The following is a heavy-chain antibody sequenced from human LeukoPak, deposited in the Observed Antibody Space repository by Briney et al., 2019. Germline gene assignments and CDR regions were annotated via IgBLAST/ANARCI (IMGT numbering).Heavy chain of an antibody. CDR2: INPNSGGT. Sequence: GASVKVSCKASGYTFTGYYMHWVRQAPGQGLEWMGWINPNSGGTNYAQKFQGRVTMTRDTSTSTAYMELSRLRSDDTAVYYCASAVEWLLYYFDYWGQGTLVTVSS. D-gene: IGHD3-3*01. V-gene: IGHV1-2*02. J-gene: IGHJ4*02. CDR3: ASAVEWLLYYFDY. CDR1: GYTFTGYY.